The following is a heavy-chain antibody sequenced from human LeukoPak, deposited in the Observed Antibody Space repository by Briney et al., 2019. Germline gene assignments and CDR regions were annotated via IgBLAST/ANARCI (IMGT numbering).Heavy chain of an antibody. CDR1: GFTFSSYW. CDR2: VNTVGSRT. Sequence: GGSLRLSCAASGFTFSSYWMHWVRQAPGKGLVWVSVVNTVGSRTFYADSVKGRFTISRDNAKNTLYLQMNSLRADDTAVYYCNGANAERWGQGTLVTVSS. V-gene: IGHV3-74*01. D-gene: IGHD2-8*01. J-gene: IGHJ1*01. CDR3: NGANAER.